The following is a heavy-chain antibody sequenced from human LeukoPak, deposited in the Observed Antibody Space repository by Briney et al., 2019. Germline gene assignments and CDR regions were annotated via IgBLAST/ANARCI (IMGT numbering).Heavy chain of an antibody. CDR1: GGSIGRYY. V-gene: IGHV4-59*01. D-gene: IGHD5-24*01. CDR2: IYSSGGT. Sequence: SETLSLTCTVSGGSIGRYYWSWIRQPPGKGLEWIGHIYSSGGTNYNPSLKSRVTISVDTSKKQFSLKLSSVTAADTAVYYCARIRDGYNLDAFDIWGQGTMVTVSS. CDR3: ARIRDGYNLDAFDI. J-gene: IGHJ3*02.